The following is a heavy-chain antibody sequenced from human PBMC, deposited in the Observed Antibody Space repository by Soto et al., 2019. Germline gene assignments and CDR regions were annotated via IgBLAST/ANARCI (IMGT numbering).Heavy chain of an antibody. Sequence: GGSLRLSCAASGFTFSSYGMHWVRQAPGKGLEWVAVISYDGSNKYYADSVKGRFTISRDNSKNTLYLQMNSLRAEDTAVYYCAKAGDDILTGYKGIGFDYWGQGTLVTVSS. D-gene: IGHD3-9*01. CDR3: AKAGDDILTGYKGIGFDY. V-gene: IGHV3-30*18. CDR1: GFTFSSYG. CDR2: ISYDGSNK. J-gene: IGHJ4*02.